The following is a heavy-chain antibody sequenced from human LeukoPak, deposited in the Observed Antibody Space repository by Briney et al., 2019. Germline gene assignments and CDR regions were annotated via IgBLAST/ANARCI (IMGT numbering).Heavy chain of an antibody. CDR1: GFTFSSYA. Sequence: PGGSLRLSCAASGFTFSSYAMHWVRQAPGKGLEWVAVISYDGSNKYYADSVKGRFTISRDNSKNTLYLQMNSLRAEDTAVYYCARESGIVGAPDYWGQGTLVTVSS. J-gene: IGHJ4*02. CDR2: ISYDGSNK. D-gene: IGHD1-26*01. CDR3: ARESGIVGAPDY. V-gene: IGHV3-30-3*01.